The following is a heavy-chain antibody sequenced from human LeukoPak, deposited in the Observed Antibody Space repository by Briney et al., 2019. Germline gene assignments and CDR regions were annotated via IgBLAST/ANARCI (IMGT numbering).Heavy chain of an antibody. Sequence: GGSLRLSCAASIFTFSSYSMNWVRQAPGKGLEWVLSISSSSSYIYYADSVKGRFTISRDNAKNSLYLQMNSLRAEDTAVYYCARDRIAAVNWFDPWGQGTLVTVSS. J-gene: IGHJ5*02. CDR1: IFTFSSYS. V-gene: IGHV3-21*01. D-gene: IGHD6-13*01. CDR3: ARDRIAAVNWFDP. CDR2: ISSSSSYI.